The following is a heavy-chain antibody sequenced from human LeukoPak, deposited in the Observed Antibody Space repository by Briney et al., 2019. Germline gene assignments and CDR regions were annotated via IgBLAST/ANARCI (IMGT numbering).Heavy chain of an antibody. D-gene: IGHD1-14*01. CDR2: ISSSGGDT. V-gene: IGHV3-23*01. J-gene: IGHJ4*02. CDR1: GFTFNTYA. CDR3: ARKNPGLNPFDF. Sequence: GGSLRLSCAASGFTFNTYAMSWVRQASGKGLEWVSGISSSGGDTPYADSVKGRFTISRDNSKNTLYLQMSSLRAEDTAMYYCARKNPGLNPFDFWGQGTLVTVSS.